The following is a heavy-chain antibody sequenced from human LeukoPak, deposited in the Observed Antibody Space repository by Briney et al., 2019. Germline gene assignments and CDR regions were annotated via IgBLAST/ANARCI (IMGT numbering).Heavy chain of an antibody. J-gene: IGHJ5*02. D-gene: IGHD3-3*01. CDR2: IIPIFGTA. CDR3: ARGSDFWSGYYYKAVDGGFDP. V-gene: IGHV1-69*13. Sequence: ASVKVSCKASGYTFTSYAISWVRQAPGQGLEWMGGIIPIFGTANYAQKFQGRVTITADESTSTAYMELSSLRSEDTAVYYCARGSDFWSGYYYKAVDGGFDPWGQGTLVTVSS. CDR1: GYTFTSYA.